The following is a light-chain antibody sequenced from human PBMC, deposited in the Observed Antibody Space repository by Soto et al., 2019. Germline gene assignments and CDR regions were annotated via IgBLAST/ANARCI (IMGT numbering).Light chain of an antibody. CDR1: HSVSSSY. J-gene: IGKJ2*01. V-gene: IGKV3-20*01. CDR3: QQYGSSPPYT. CDR2: GAS. Sequence: EIVLTQSPGTLSLSPGERATLSCRASHSVSSSYLAWYQQKPGQAPRLLIYGASSRATGIPDRFSGSGSGTDSALTISRLEPEDFAEYYCQQYGSSPPYTFGQGTTLEIK.